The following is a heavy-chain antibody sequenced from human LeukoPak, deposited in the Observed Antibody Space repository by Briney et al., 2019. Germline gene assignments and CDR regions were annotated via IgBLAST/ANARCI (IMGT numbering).Heavy chain of an antibody. CDR1: GGSISSYY. D-gene: IGHD6-13*01. Sequence: PSETLSLTCTVSGGSISSYYWSWIRQPPGKGLEWIGYIYYSGSTNYNPSLKSRVTISVDTSKNQFSLKLSSVTAADTAVYYCARQQGDSSSWFPFDYWGQGTLSPSPQ. CDR2: IYYSGST. V-gene: IGHV4-59*01. J-gene: IGHJ4*02. CDR3: ARQQGDSSSWFPFDY.